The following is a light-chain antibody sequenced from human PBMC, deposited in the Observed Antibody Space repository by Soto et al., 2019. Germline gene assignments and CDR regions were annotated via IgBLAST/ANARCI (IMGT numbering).Light chain of an antibody. Sequence: EIVMTQSPATLSVSPGERVTLSCRASQNINNNLAWHQQKLGQAPRLLIYGASTRATGTPARFSGSGSGTEFTLTISSLQSEDFAVYYCQQYNNWPPITFGQGTRLEIK. J-gene: IGKJ5*01. CDR3: QQYNNWPPIT. CDR1: QNINNN. CDR2: GAS. V-gene: IGKV3-15*01.